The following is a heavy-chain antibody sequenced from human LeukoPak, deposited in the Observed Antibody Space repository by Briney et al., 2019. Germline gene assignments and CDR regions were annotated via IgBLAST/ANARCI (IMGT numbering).Heavy chain of an antibody. CDR2: ISSSSSYI. CDR3: ASRLRAAFDI. CDR1: GFTFSSYS. D-gene: IGHD4-17*01. Sequence: GGSLRFSCAASGFTFSSYSRNWVRQAPGKGLEWVSSISSSSSYIYYADSVKGRFPISRDNAKNSLYLQMNSLRAEDTAVYYCASRLRAAFDIWGQGTMVTVSS. V-gene: IGHV3-21*01. J-gene: IGHJ3*02.